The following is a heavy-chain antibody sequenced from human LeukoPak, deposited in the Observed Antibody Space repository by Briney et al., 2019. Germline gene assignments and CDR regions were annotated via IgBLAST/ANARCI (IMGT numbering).Heavy chain of an antibody. J-gene: IGHJ2*01. CDR2: IYSGGTT. CDR3: ARLGDHFHWNLDL. D-gene: IGHD3-3*02. CDR1: GFTVGTKY. Sequence: GGSLRLSYAASGFTVGTKYMNWVRQAPGKGLEWVSIIYSGGTTYYADSVKGRFTISRDTSKNTLSLQMHSLRAEDTAVYFCARLGDHFHWNLDLWGRGTLVTVSS. V-gene: IGHV3-53*01.